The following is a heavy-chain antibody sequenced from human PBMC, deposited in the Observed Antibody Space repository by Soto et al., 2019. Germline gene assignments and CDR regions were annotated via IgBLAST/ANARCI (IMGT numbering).Heavy chain of an antibody. CDR1: GFTFSSYG. V-gene: IGHV3-30*18. CDR2: ISYDGSNK. CDR3: AKAWVARYYFDY. Sequence: GGSLRLSCAASGFTFSSYGVHWVRQAPGKGLEWVAVISYDGSNKYYADSVKGRFTISRDNSKNTLYLQMNSLRAEDTAVYYCAKAWVARYYFDYWGQGTLVTVSS. J-gene: IGHJ4*02. D-gene: IGHD5-12*01.